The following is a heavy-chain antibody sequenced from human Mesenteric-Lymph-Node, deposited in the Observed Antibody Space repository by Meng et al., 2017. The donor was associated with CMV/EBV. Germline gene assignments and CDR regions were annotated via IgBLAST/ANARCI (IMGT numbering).Heavy chain of an antibody. CDR3: AREALYSYNPEVLRNWFDP. D-gene: IGHD3-16*02. CDR2: ISSDGNNK. V-gene: IGHV3-30*10. J-gene: IGHJ5*02. CDR1: GFTFTNYA. Sequence: GESLKISCPASGFTFTNYAIHWVRQAPGKGLEWVAAISSDGNNKYYTDFLRGRFSISRDNSRNTLYLQMSGLTSEDTAVYYCAREALYSYNPEVLRNWFDPWGQGTLVTVSS.